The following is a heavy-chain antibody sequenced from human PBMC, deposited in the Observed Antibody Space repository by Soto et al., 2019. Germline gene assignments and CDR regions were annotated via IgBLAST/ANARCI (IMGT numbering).Heavy chain of an antibody. CDR2: IYTSGTT. Sequence: SETLSLTCAVSGGSIRSYYWSWIRQPAGKPLEWIGRIYTSGTTNYHPSLKSRVTMLVDTSKNHFSLKLTSVTAADTAIYYCAREGASGFGMDVWGQGTTVTVSS. CDR3: AREGASGFGMDV. D-gene: IGHD1-26*01. J-gene: IGHJ6*02. CDR1: GGSIRSYY. V-gene: IGHV4-4*07.